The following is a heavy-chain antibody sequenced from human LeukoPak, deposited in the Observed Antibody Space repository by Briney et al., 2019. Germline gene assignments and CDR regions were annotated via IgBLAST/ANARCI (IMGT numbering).Heavy chain of an antibody. D-gene: IGHD3-22*01. J-gene: IGHJ5*02. Sequence: LETLSLTCTVSGGSISSYYWSWIRQPAGKGLEWIGRIYTSGSTNYNPSLKSRVTMSVDTSKNQFSLKLSSVTAADTAVYYCALDHYDSSGYYNRYNWFDPWGQGTLVTVSS. CDR3: ALDHYDSSGYYNRYNWFDP. CDR1: GGSISSYY. CDR2: IYTSGST. V-gene: IGHV4-4*07.